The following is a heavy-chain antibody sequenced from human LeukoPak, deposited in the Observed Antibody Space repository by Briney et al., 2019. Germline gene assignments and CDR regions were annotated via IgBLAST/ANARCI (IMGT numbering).Heavy chain of an antibody. D-gene: IGHD1-26*01. J-gene: IGHJ3*02. CDR2: IYSDGSRT. CDR3: ARSGRGGAFDI. CDR1: GFTFSSYS. Sequence: GGSLRLSCAASGFTFSSYSMNWVRQAPGKGLVWASRIYSDGSRTNYADSVKGRFTISGDNAKNTLYLQMNSLRAEDTAVYYCARSGRGGAFDIWGQGTMVTVSS. V-gene: IGHV3-74*01.